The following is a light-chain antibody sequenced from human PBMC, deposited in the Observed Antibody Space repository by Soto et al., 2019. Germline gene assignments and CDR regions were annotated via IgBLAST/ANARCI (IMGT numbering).Light chain of an antibody. Sequence: DIKLTQPPATLSLSPGARVTLTCRASQRISGYLAWYQQKPDQAPRLLIYDVSNSPTGIPARFSGSGSGTDFTLTISSLESEDFAIYYCQQVNYWQVTFGQGTRLEIK. J-gene: IGKJ5*01. V-gene: IGKV3D-11*02. CDR3: QQVNYWQVT. CDR2: DVS. CDR1: QRISGY.